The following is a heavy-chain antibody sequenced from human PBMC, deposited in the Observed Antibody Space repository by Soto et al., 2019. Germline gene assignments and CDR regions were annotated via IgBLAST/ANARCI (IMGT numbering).Heavy chain of an antibody. V-gene: IGHV3-23*01. CDR1: GFTFTGNA. CDR3: AKGGQMSF. Sequence: VQLLESGGGLIQPGGSLRLSCAASGFTFTGNAMTLVRQAPGKGLEWVSAISGSTGATYYADSVKGRFTISRDNSTPSLYLQMNSLRADDTALYYCAKGGQMSFWGQGTLVTVSS. D-gene: IGHD1-26*01. J-gene: IGHJ4*02. CDR2: ISGSTGAT.